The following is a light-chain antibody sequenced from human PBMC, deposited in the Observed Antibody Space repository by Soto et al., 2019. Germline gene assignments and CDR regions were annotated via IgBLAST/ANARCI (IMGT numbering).Light chain of an antibody. CDR2: EGS. Sequence: VLTQPASVSGSPGQSITISCTGTSSDVGSYNLVSWYQQHPGKAPKLMIYEGSKRPSGVSNRFSGSKSGNTASLTISGLQAEDEADYYCCSYAGSSTFSYVFGTGTKVTVL. CDR3: CSYAGSSTFSYV. V-gene: IGLV2-23*03. J-gene: IGLJ1*01. CDR1: SSDVGSYNL.